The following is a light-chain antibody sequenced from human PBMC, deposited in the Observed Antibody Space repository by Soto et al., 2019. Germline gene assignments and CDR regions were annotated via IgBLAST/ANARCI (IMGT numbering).Light chain of an antibody. CDR3: TSYAGSNNFFYV. V-gene: IGLV2-8*01. J-gene: IGLJ1*01. CDR1: RRDVGGYNY. CDR2: EVS. Sequence: QSVLTQPPSASGSPGQSVTISATGTRRDVGGYNYVSWYQQHPGKAPKLMIYEVSKRPSGVPDRFSGSKSGNTASLTVSGLQAEDEADYYCTSYAGSNNFFYVFGTGTKVTVL.